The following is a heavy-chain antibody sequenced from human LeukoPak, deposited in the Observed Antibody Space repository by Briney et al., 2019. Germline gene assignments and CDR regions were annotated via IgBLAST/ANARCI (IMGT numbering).Heavy chain of an antibody. V-gene: IGHV3-64*04. Sequence: GSLRLSCSASGFTFSNYAMHWVRQSPGKGPEYVSAISTTGGSTYYADSVKGRFTISRDNSKNTLYLQMSSLSAEDTAVYYCARQSGNYVYFDYWGQGTLVTVSS. CDR3: ARQSGNYVYFDY. CDR2: ISTTGGST. J-gene: IGHJ4*02. D-gene: IGHD1-26*01. CDR1: GFTFSNYA.